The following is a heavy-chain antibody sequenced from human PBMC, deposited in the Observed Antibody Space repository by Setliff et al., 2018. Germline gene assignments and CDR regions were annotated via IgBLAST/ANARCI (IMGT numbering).Heavy chain of an antibody. CDR1: DGSFSDYY. J-gene: IGHJ3*02. Sequence: SETLSLTCAVYDGSFSDYYWSWIRQPPGKGLEWIGEINHYGSTKYKSSLKSRVTISVDTSKNQFSLKLSSVTAADTAVYYCARRWNFGPYGSGIHDGFDMWGQGTMVTVSS. CDR2: INHYGST. V-gene: IGHV4-34*01. D-gene: IGHD3-10*01. CDR3: ARRWNFGPYGSGIHDGFDM.